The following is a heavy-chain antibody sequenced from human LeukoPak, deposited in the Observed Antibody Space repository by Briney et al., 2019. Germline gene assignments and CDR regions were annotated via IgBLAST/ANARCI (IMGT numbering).Heavy chain of an antibody. V-gene: IGHV3-23*01. Sequence: PGGSLRLSCAASGFTFSSYAMSWVRQAPGKGLEWVSVISGSGGSTYYADSVKGRFTISRDNSKNTLYLQMNSLRAEDTAVYYCAKNPEGWLTPSYYFDYWGQGTLVTVSS. D-gene: IGHD6-19*01. CDR3: AKNPEGWLTPSYYFDY. J-gene: IGHJ4*02. CDR2: ISGSGGST. CDR1: GFTFSSYA.